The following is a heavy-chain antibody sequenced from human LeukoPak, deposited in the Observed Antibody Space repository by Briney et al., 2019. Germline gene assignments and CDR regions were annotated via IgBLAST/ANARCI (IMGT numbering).Heavy chain of an antibody. V-gene: IGHV1-69*04. Sequence: ASVKVSCKASGGTFSSYAISWVRQAPGQGLEWMGRIIPILGIANYAQKFQGRVTITADKSTSTAYMELSSLRSEDTAVYYCARPYGDYLGAFDIWGQGTMVTVSS. J-gene: IGHJ3*02. D-gene: IGHD4-17*01. CDR3: ARPYGDYLGAFDI. CDR2: IIPILGIA. CDR1: GGTFSSYA.